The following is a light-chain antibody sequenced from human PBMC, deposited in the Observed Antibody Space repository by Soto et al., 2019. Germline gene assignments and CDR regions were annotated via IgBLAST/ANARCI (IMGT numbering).Light chain of an antibody. CDR3: SSYGASSTL. J-gene: IGLJ2*01. CDR1: SNDIGGYNY. V-gene: IGLV2-14*03. Sequence: QSALTQPASVSGSPGQSITLPCTGTSNDIGGYNYVSWYQQHPGKVPKLMIFDVSYRPSGISDRFSGSKSGNTASLTISGLQPEDEADYYCSSYGASSTLFGGGTKLTVL. CDR2: DVS.